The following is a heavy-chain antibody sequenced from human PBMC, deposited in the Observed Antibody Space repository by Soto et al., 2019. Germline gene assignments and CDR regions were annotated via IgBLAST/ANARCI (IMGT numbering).Heavy chain of an antibody. CDR2: IWYDGSNK. Sequence: PGGSLRLSCAASGFTFSSYGMHWVRQAPGKGLEWVAVIWYDGSNKYYADSVKGRFTISRDNSKNTLYLQMNSLRAEDTAVYYCARDGYDYGDYVGLDYWGQGTLVTVSS. CDR3: ARDGYDYGDYVGLDY. CDR1: GFTFSSYG. D-gene: IGHD4-17*01. V-gene: IGHV3-33*01. J-gene: IGHJ4*02.